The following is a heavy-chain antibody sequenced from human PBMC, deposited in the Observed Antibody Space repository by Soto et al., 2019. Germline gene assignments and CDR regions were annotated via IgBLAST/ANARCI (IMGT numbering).Heavy chain of an antibody. D-gene: IGHD6-13*01. CDR2: TYYRSRWYN. J-gene: IGHJ5*01. CDR3: ARLQGSSWFDY. V-gene: IGHV6-1*01. CDR1: GDSVSSNSAT. Sequence: PSQTLSLTCAISGDSVSSNSATWYWIRQSPSRGLEWLGRTYYRSRWYNDYLVSVESRITINPDTSENQFSLHLDSVTPEDTAVYYCARLQGSSWFDYWGQGTLVTVSS.